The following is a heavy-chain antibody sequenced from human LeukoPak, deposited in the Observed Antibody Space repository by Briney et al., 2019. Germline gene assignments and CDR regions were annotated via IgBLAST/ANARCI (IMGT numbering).Heavy chain of an antibody. D-gene: IGHD5-18*01. CDR3: ARIGGSGYTYGTFDY. V-gene: IGHV1-2*02. CDR2: INCNSGGT. CDR1: GGTFSSYA. Sequence: ASVKVSCKASGGTFSSYAISWVRQAPGQGLEWMGWINCNSGGTNYAQKFQGRVTMTRDTSINTAYVEVSRLRSDDTAVYYCARIGGSGYTYGTFDYWGQGTLVTVSS. J-gene: IGHJ4*02.